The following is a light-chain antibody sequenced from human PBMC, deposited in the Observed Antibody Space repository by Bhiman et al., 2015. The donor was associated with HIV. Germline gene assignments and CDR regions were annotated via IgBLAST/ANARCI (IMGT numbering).Light chain of an antibody. Sequence: QSVLTQPPSASGTPGQTVTISCSGSSSNIGSNTVNWYQQLPGTAPKLLIYRNNQRPSGIPERFSGSKSGTSATLAITGLQTGDEADYYCGTWDSTLSSVLFGGGTKLTVL. CDR1: SSNIGSNT. CDR2: RNN. J-gene: IGLJ2*01. V-gene: IGLV1-44*01. CDR3: GTWDSTLSSVL.